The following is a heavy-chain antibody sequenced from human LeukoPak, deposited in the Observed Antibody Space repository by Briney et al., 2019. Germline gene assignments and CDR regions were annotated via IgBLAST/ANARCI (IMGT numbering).Heavy chain of an antibody. Sequence: GNSLRLSCAASGFTFSSYWMSWVRQAPGKGLEWVAVISYDGSNKYYADSVKGRFTISRDNSKNTLYLQMNSLRAEDTAVYYCASQVGATGWGQGTLVTVSS. CDR1: GFTFSSYW. CDR3: ASQVGATG. D-gene: IGHD1-26*01. J-gene: IGHJ4*02. V-gene: IGHV3-30*03. CDR2: ISYDGSNK.